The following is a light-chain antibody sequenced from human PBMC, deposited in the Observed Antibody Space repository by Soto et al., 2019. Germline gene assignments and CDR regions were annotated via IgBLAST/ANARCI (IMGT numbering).Light chain of an antibody. CDR3: QSYDSSLSGFV. J-gene: IGLJ1*01. V-gene: IGLV1-40*01. CDR1: SSNIGAGFD. Sequence: QSVLTQPPSVSGAPGQRVAISCTGTSSNIGAGFDVHWYQHLPGTAPKLLIYGNSNRPSGVPDRFSGSKSGTSASLAITGLQTKDEADYYCQSYDSSLSGFVFGTGTKLTVL. CDR2: GNS.